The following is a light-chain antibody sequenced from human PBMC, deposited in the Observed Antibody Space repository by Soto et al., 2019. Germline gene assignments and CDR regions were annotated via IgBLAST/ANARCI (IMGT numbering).Light chain of an antibody. Sequence: IVMTQSPATLSVSPGERAILSCRASQSVGSDLAWYQQKPGQAPRLLIFGASARPTGIPARISGSGSGTEFTLTISSLRSEDFTVYFCQQYYNWPRTFGQGTKVDIK. CDR3: QQYYNWPRT. CDR2: GAS. J-gene: IGKJ1*01. V-gene: IGKV3-15*01. CDR1: QSVGSD.